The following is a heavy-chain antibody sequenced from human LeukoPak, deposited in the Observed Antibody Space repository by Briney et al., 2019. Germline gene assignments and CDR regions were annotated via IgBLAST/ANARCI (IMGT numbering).Heavy chain of an antibody. CDR1: EFTFNSYA. Sequence: GGSLRLSCAASEFTFNSYAMHWVRQAPGKGLEYVSGISSNGGGKYYANSVKGRFTISRDNSKNTLYLQMGSLRAEDMAVYYCARGGQYSGAGPGDYWGQGALVTVSS. D-gene: IGHD1-26*01. CDR3: ARGGQYSGAGPGDY. CDR2: ISSNGGGK. V-gene: IGHV3-64*01. J-gene: IGHJ4*02.